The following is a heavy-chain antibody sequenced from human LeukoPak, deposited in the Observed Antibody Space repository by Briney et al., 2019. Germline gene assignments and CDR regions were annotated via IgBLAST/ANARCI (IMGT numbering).Heavy chain of an antibody. CDR2: INPSGGST. CDR3: ARAYDSSGYYLGYYFDY. J-gene: IGHJ4*02. Sequence: EASVEVSCKASGYTFTSYYMHWVRQAPGQGLEWMGIINPSGGSTSYAQKFQGRVTMTRDTSTSTVYMELSSLRSEDTAVYYCARAYDSSGYYLGYYFDYWGQGTLVTVSS. CDR1: GYTFTSYY. D-gene: IGHD3-22*01. V-gene: IGHV1-46*01.